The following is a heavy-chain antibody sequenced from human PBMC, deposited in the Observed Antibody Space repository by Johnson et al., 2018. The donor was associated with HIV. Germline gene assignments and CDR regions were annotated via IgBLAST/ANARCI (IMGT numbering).Heavy chain of an antibody. CDR3: TTVLTVDAFDI. CDR2: IWYDGSNK. J-gene: IGHJ3*02. D-gene: IGHD4-11*01. CDR1: GFTFSSYG. V-gene: IGHV3-33*01. Sequence: VQLVESGGGVVQPGRSLRLSCAASGFTFSSYGMHWVRQAPGKGLEWVAVIWYDGSNKYYADSVKGRFTISRDNSKNTLYLQMNSLKTEDTAVYYCTTVLTVDAFDIWGQGTMVTVSS.